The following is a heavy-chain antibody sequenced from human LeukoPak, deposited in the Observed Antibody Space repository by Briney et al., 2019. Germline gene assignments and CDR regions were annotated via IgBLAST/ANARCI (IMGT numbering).Heavy chain of an antibody. CDR2: SSNSGSDI. CDR3: ARGHWGLDY. V-gene: IGHV3-11*01. CDR1: GFSFSDHY. Sequence: GGSLRLSCVVSGFSFSDHYMTWIRQAPGKGLEYISYSSNSGSDIFHADSVKGRFSISRDNAKNSVYLQMNSLRVEDTAVYYCARGHWGLDYWGQGTPVTVSP. D-gene: IGHD7-27*01. J-gene: IGHJ4*02.